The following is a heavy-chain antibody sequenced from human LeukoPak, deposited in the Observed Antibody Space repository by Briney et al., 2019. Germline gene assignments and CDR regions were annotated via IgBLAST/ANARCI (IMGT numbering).Heavy chain of an antibody. CDR2: ISSSSYI. V-gene: IGHV3-21*04. CDR3: AREYYDSSGYYYPLFDY. D-gene: IGHD3-22*01. J-gene: IGHJ4*02. Sequence: GGSLRLSCAASGFTFSSYSMNWVRQAPGKGLEWVSSISSSSYIYYADSVKGRFTISRDNAKNSLYLQMNSLKAEDTAVYYCAREYYDSSGYYYPLFDYWGQGTLVTVSS. CDR1: GFTFSSYS.